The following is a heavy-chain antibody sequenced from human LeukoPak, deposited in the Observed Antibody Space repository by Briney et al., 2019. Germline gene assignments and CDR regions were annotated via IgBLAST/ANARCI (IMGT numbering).Heavy chain of an antibody. Sequence: PGGSLRLSCAASGFTVSSNYMSWVRQAPGKGLEWVSVIYSGGSTYYADSVKGRFTISRDNSGYTLYIQMSSLRTEDTAVYYCARGSPLDISGMSSYIDVWGKGTSVTVSS. J-gene: IGHJ6*03. D-gene: IGHD3-22*01. CDR1: GFTVSSNY. CDR2: IYSGGST. V-gene: IGHV3-53*05. CDR3: ARGSPLDISGMSSYIDV.